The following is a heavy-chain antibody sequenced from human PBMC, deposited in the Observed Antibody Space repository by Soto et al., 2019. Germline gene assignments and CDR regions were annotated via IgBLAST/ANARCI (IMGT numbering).Heavy chain of an antibody. CDR1: GGSISSYY. CDR3: AREGCTNGVCYGENWFDP. J-gene: IGHJ5*02. CDR2: IYYSGST. D-gene: IGHD2-8*01. Sequence: SETLSLTCTVSGGSISSYYWSWIRQPPGKGLEWIGYIYYSGSTNYNPSLKSRVTISVDTSKNQFSLKLSSVTAADTAVYYCAREGCTNGVCYGENWFDPWGQRTLVTVSS. V-gene: IGHV4-59*01.